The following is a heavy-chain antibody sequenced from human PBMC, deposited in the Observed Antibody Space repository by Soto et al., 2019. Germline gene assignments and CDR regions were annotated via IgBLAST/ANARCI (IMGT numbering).Heavy chain of an antibody. V-gene: IGHV1-8*01. D-gene: IGHD6-13*01. Sequence: GASVKVSCKASGYTFTSYDINWVRQATGQGPEWMGWMNPNSGNTGYAQKFQGRVTMTRNTSISTAYMELSSLRSEDTAVYYCNSRVADSSSLSYYYYYGMDVWGQGTTVTVSS. CDR2: MNPNSGNT. CDR3: NSRVADSSSLSYYYYYGMDV. CDR1: GYTFTSYD. J-gene: IGHJ6*02.